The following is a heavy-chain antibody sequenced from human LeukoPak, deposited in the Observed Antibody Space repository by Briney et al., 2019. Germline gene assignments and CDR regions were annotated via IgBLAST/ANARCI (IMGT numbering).Heavy chain of an antibody. Sequence: PSETLSLSCGVYGGSFSGPYWSWIRQPPGKGLEWIGEINHSGSTSYNPPLKSRVTISLDTAKNQFSLKLSSVNAEDTAVYYCASCSSNGVFYYWGQGTLVTVSS. D-gene: IGHD1-1*01. CDR1: GGSFSGPY. CDR3: ASCSSNGVFYY. V-gene: IGHV4-34*01. J-gene: IGHJ4*02. CDR2: INHSGST.